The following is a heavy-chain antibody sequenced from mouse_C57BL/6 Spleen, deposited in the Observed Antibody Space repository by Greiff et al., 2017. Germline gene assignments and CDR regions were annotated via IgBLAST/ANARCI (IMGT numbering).Heavy chain of an antibody. CDR1: GFTFSSYG. CDR2: ISSGGSYT. J-gene: IGHJ2*01. Sequence: DVMLVESGGDLVKPGGSLKLSCAASGFTFSSYGMSWVRQTPDKRLEWVATISSGGSYTYYPDSVKGRFTISRDNAKNTLYLQMSSLKSEDTAMYYCARQDYYGSSADYFDDWGQGTTLTVSS. D-gene: IGHD1-1*01. V-gene: IGHV5-6*02. CDR3: ARQDYYGSSADYFDD.